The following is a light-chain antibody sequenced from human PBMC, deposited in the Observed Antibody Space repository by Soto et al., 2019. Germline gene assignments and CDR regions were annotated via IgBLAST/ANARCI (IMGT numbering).Light chain of an antibody. V-gene: IGLV2-8*01. CDR3: SSYAGSNNVV. J-gene: IGLJ2*01. Sequence: QSALSQPPSASGSPGQSVTISCTGTSSDVCGYNYVSWYQQHPGKTPKLMIYEVSKRPSGVPDRFSGSKSGNTACLIASGLEAEDDSDYCSSSYAGSNNVVFGGGTKVT. CDR2: EVS. CDR1: SSDVCGYNY.